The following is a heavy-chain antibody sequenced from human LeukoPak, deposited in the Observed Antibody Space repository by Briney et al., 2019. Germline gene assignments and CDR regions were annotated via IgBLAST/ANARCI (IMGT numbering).Heavy chain of an antibody. CDR3: ARGLRDFWSGYYGFLTYYFDY. V-gene: IGHV3-23*01. J-gene: IGHJ4*02. CDR1: GFTFSSYA. CDR2: ISSSGGST. Sequence: PGGSLRLSCAASGFTFSSYAMSWVRQSPGKGLEWVSTISSSGGSTYYADSVKGRFTISRDNSKNTLYLQMNSLRAEDTAVYYCARGLRDFWSGYYGFLTYYFDYWGQGTLVTVSS. D-gene: IGHD3-3*01.